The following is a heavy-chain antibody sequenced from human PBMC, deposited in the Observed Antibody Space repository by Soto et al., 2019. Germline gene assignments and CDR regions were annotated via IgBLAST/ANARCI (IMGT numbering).Heavy chain of an antibody. CDR1: GFSLSTSGVG. J-gene: IGHJ5*02. V-gene: IGHV2-5*02. CDR3: AHSVVLLPAHNWFDP. Sequence: QITLKESGPTLVKPTQTLTLTCTFSGFSLSTSGVGVGWIRQPPGKALEWLALIYWDDDKRYSPSLKSRLTITKYTSKNQVVLTMTNMDPVDTATYYCAHSVVLLPAHNWFDPWGQGTLVTVSS. D-gene: IGHD2-2*01. CDR2: IYWDDDK.